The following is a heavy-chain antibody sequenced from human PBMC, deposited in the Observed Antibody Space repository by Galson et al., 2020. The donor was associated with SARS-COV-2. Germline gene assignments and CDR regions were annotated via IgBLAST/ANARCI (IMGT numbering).Heavy chain of an antibody. Sequence: TGGSLRLSCAASGFTFSSYGMHWVRQAPGKGLEWVAVISYDGSNKYYADSVKGRFTISRDNSKNTLYLQMNSLRAEDTAVYYCAIMTTVTTGDDYWGQGTLVTVSS. D-gene: IGHD4-17*01. J-gene: IGHJ4*02. CDR3: AIMTTVTTGDDY. CDR2: ISYDGSNK. CDR1: GFTFSSYG. V-gene: IGHV3-30*03.